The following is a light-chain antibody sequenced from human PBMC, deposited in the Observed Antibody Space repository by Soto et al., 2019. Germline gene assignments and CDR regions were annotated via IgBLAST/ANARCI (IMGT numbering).Light chain of an antibody. J-gene: IGKJ2*01. Sequence: DIQMTQSPSALSASVGDRVTITCRASQSMSSWLAWYQQKPGKAPKLLIYKASSLESGVPSRFSGSGSGTEFTLTISSLQPDDFATYYCQQYNSYWYTFGQGTK. CDR3: QQYNSYWYT. CDR1: QSMSSW. V-gene: IGKV1-5*03. CDR2: KAS.